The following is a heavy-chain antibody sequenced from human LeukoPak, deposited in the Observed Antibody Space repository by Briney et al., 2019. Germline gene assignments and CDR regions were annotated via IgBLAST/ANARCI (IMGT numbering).Heavy chain of an antibody. CDR2: INSSSKNI. CDR1: GSSFSSYS. V-gene: IGHV3-21*01. CDR3: ARSPQGTGSPADY. J-gene: IGHJ4*02. Sequence: GGSLRLSCGDSGSSFSSYSMNWVRQAPGKDLEWVSPINSSSKNIYYADSVKGRFTISRDNAKNSLYLQMNGLRADDTAVYYCARSPQGTGSPADYWGQGTLVTVSS. D-gene: IGHD1-1*01.